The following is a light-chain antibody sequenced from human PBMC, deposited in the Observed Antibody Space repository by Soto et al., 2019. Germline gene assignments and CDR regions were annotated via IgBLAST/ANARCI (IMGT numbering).Light chain of an antibody. CDR3: QQLNSSPLT. J-gene: IGKJ4*01. Sequence: DIQLTQSPSFLSASVGDRVTITCRASQGISSYLAWYQQKPGKAPKLLIYDASTLQSGVPSSFSGSGYGTEFTLTISSLQPEDFATYYCQQLNSSPLTFGGGTKVEIK. CDR2: DAS. V-gene: IGKV1-9*01. CDR1: QGISSY.